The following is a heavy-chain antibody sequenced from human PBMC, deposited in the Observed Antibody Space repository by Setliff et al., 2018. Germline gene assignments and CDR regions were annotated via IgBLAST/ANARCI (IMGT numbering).Heavy chain of an antibody. V-gene: IGHV4-38-2*02. D-gene: IGHD3-10*01. CDR1: GDSISSTYH. Sequence: SETLSLTCNVSGDSISSTYHWGWIRQSPGKGLEWIGTIYHSGSTNYNPSLKSRVTISVDTSKNQFSLKLSSVTAADTAVYYCARSTYYYGSGSQVPYYYYYGMDVWGQGTTVTVSS. J-gene: IGHJ6*02. CDR3: ARSTYYYGSGSQVPYYYYYGMDV. CDR2: IYHSGST.